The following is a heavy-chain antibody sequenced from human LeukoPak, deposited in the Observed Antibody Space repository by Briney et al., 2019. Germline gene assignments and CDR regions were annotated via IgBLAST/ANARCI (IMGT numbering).Heavy chain of an antibody. D-gene: IGHD2-2*01. J-gene: IGHJ6*02. V-gene: IGHV4-39*01. CDR1: GGSISSSSYY. CDR2: IYYSGIT. Sequence: SETLSLTCTVSGGSISSSSYYWGWIRQPPGKGLEWIGSIYYSGITKYNPSLQSRVTISLDTSKNQFSLKLFSVTAADTAVYYCARHDEIVVVPGVTAYGMDVWGQGTTVTVSS. CDR3: ARHDEIVVVPGVTAYGMDV.